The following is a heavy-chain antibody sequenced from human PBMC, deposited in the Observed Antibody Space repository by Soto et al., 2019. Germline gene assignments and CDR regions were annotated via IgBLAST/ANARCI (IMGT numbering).Heavy chain of an antibody. CDR2: IYSGGST. Sequence: GESLKISCAASGFTVSSNYMSWVRQAPGKGLEWVSVIYSGGSTYYADSVKGRFTISRDNSKNTLYLQMNSLRAEDTAVYYCARDSYGYYYYYGMDVWGQGTTVTVSS. J-gene: IGHJ6*02. CDR1: GFTVSSNY. V-gene: IGHV3-66*01. D-gene: IGHD5-18*01. CDR3: ARDSYGYYYYYGMDV.